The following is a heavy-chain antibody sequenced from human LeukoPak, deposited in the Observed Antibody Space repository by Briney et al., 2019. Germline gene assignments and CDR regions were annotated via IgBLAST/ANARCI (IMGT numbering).Heavy chain of an antibody. J-gene: IGHJ4*02. V-gene: IGHV3-23*01. Sequence: GGSLRLSCAVSRFTFSTYDMSWVRQAPGKGLEWVSAISGSGGSTYYADSVKGRFTISRDNSKNTLYLQLKSLRAEDTAVYYCAKDSSSGTYFDYWGQGTLVTVSS. CDR1: RFTFSTYD. D-gene: IGHD1-26*01. CDR2: ISGSGGST. CDR3: AKDSSSGTYFDY.